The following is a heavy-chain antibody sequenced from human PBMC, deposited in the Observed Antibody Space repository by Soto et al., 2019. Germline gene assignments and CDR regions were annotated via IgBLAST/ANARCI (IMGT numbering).Heavy chain of an antibody. Sequence: ASVKVSCKASGGTFSSYTISWVRQAPGQGLEWMGRIIPILGIANYAQKFQGRVTITADKSTSTAYMELSSLRSEDTAVYYCASPPSPRGYSYGDHTHAFDIWGQGTMVTVSS. CDR3: ASPPSPRGYSYGDHTHAFDI. CDR2: IIPILGIA. V-gene: IGHV1-69*02. D-gene: IGHD5-18*01. J-gene: IGHJ3*02. CDR1: GGTFSSYT.